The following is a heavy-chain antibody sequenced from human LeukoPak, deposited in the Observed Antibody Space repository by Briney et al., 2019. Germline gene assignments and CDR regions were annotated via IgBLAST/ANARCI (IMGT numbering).Heavy chain of an antibody. Sequence: SETLSLTCPVSGGSISNYYWSWIRQPAGQGLEWIGRIYSTGSTNYNPSLKSRVTMSVDTSKNQFSLKLSSVTAADTAVYYCARFGRGYGSGGPLFDYWGQGTLVTVSS. CDR1: GGSISNYY. CDR3: ARFGRGYGSGGPLFDY. D-gene: IGHD2-15*01. V-gene: IGHV4-4*07. J-gene: IGHJ4*02. CDR2: IYSTGST.